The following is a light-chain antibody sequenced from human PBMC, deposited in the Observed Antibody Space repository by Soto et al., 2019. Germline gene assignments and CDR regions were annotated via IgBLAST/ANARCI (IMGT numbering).Light chain of an antibody. CDR2: DVS. CDR1: ISDVGGYNY. J-gene: IGLJ2*01. CDR3: CSYTSSSPLV. V-gene: IGLV2-14*01. Sequence: QSALTQPASVSGSPGQSITISCTGTISDVGGYNYVSWYQQHPGKAPKLMIYDVSNRPSGVSNSFSGSKSGNTASLTISGLQAEVEADYYCCSYTSSSPLVFGGGTKLTVL.